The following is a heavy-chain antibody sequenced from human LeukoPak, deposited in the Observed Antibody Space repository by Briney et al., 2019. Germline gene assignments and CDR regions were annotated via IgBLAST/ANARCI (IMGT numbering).Heavy chain of an antibody. CDR1: GYTFTSYE. CDR3: ARGIAAAGTVIYYYYMDV. D-gene: IGHD6-13*01. J-gene: IGHJ6*03. CDR2: MNPNSGNT. Sequence: ASVKVSCKASGYTFTSYEINWVRQATGQGLEWMGWMNPNSGNTGYAQKFQGRVTITRNTSISTAYMELSSLRSEDTAVYYCARGIAAAGTVIYYYYMDVWGKGTTVTVSS. V-gene: IGHV1-8*03.